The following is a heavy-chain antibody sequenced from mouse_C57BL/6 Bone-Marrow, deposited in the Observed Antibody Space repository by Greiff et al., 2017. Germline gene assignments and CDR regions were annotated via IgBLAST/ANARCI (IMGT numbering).Heavy chain of an antibody. CDR2: IYPRSGNT. CDR3: ARSPYYGSSYGFAY. CDR1: GYTFTSYG. Sequence: VMLVESGAELARPGASVKLSCKASGYTFTSYGISWVKQRTGQGLEWIGEIYPRSGNTYYNEKFKGKATLTADKSSSTAYMELRSLTSEDSAVYFCARSPYYGSSYGFAYWGQGTLVTVSA. J-gene: IGHJ3*01. D-gene: IGHD1-1*01. V-gene: IGHV1-81*01.